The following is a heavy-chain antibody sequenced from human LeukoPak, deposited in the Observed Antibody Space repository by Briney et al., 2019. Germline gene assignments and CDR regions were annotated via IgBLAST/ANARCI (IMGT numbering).Heavy chain of an antibody. Sequence: GGSLRLSCAASGFTFSSNYMSWVRQAPGKGLEWVSVIYSGGSTYYTDSVKGRFTISRDNSKNTLYLQMNSLRAEDTAVYYCARAGSGSYGDFDYWGQGTLVTVSS. CDR3: ARAGSGSYGDFDY. CDR1: GFTFSSNY. D-gene: IGHD1-26*01. V-gene: IGHV3-53*01. J-gene: IGHJ4*02. CDR2: IYSGGST.